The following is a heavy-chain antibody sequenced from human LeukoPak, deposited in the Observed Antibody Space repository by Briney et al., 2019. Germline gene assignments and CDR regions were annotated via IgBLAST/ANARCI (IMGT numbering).Heavy chain of an antibody. CDR2: IGISSNKI. J-gene: IGHJ4*02. CDR3: ARDAHLYYDGPQSHYYFDY. CDR1: GFTLRSYT. Sequence: GGSLRLSCAASGFTLRSYTMNWVRQAPGKGLEWVSSIGISSNKIYYADSVKGRFIISRDNAKNSVYLQMNSLRAEDTAVYYCARDAHLYYDGPQSHYYFDYWGQGTLVTVSS. D-gene: IGHD3-22*01. V-gene: IGHV3-21*01.